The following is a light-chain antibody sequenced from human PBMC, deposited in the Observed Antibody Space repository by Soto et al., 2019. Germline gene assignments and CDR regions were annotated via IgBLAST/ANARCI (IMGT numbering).Light chain of an antibody. J-gene: IGKJ1*01. V-gene: IGKV3-20*01. CDR2: GAS. CDR1: QSVINSY. Sequence: EIVLTQSPGTLYLSPGERATLSCRASQSVINSYLTWYQQKPGQAPRLLMYGASTRATGIPDRFTGSGSGTDFTLTISRLEPEDFAVYYCQQYGSSPNTFGQGTKVEIK. CDR3: QQYGSSPNT.